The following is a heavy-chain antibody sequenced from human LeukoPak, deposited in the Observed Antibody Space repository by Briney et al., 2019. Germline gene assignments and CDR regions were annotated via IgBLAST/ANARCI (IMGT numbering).Heavy chain of an antibody. D-gene: IGHD3-3*01. Sequence: PGGSLRLSCAASGFTFSSYAMSWVRQAPGKGLEWVSAISGSGGSTYYADSVKGRFTISRDNSKNTLYLQMNSLRAEDTAVYYCASSQITIFGVVTRGVSYYYGMDVWGQGTTVTVSS. CDR1: GFTFSSYA. CDR3: ASSQITIFGVVTRGVSYYYGMDV. V-gene: IGHV3-23*01. CDR2: ISGSGGST. J-gene: IGHJ6*02.